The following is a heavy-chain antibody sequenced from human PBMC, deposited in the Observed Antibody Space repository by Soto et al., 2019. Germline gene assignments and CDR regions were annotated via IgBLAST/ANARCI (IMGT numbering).Heavy chain of an antibody. Sequence: QVQLVESGGGVVQPGRSLRLSCAASGFTFRNYAMHWVRQAPGKGLECVAVISYDGGNKFYRDYVKGRFTISRDNSKNTLYLQINSLRYEDTAVYYCARGDREDIAVVIGVRPGEYGVDVWGQGTTVTVYS. D-gene: IGHD2-15*01. CDR3: ARGDREDIAVVIGVRPGEYGVDV. CDR1: GFTFRNYA. J-gene: IGHJ6*02. CDR2: ISYDGGNK. V-gene: IGHV3-30-3*01.